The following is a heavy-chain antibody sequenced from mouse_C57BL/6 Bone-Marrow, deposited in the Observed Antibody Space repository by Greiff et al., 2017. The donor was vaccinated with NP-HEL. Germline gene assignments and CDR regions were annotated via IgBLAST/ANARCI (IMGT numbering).Heavy chain of an antibody. D-gene: IGHD1-1*01. Sequence: VQLQQSGPELVKPGASVKISCKASGYSFTDYNMNWVKQSHGKSLEWIGVINPNYGTTSYNQKFKGKATLTVDQSSSTAYMQLNSLTSEDSAVYNCASLSTVVAYYYAMDYWGQGTSVTVSS. CDR1: GYSFTDYN. CDR3: ASLSTVVAYYYAMDY. V-gene: IGHV1-39*01. J-gene: IGHJ4*01. CDR2: INPNYGTT.